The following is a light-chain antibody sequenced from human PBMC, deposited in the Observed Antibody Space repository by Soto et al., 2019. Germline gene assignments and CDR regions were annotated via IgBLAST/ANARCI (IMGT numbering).Light chain of an antibody. Sequence: QSVLTQPASVSGSPGQSITISCTGTSSDVGSYNFVSWYQQLPGKAPKLMIYEVSNRPSGVSNRFSGSKSGNTASLTISGLQAEDEADYYCSSYTTSSNYVFGSGTKVNVL. CDR1: SSDVGSYNF. V-gene: IGLV2-14*01. CDR2: EVS. CDR3: SSYTTSSNYV. J-gene: IGLJ1*01.